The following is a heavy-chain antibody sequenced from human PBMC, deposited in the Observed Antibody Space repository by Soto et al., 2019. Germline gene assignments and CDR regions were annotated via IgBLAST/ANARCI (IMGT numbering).Heavy chain of an antibody. V-gene: IGHV1-18*01. D-gene: IGHD4-17*01. CDR1: GYTFTSYG. CDR2: ISDCSGNT. J-gene: IGHJ4*02. CDR3: ARDPGYGDYEIDY. Sequence: QVQLVQSGAEVKKPGASVKVSCKASGYTFTSYGISWVRQAPGQGLEGMGWISDCSGNTTYAQKLQGRVTMTTDSATSTAYMELRSLRSDDTAVYYCARDPGYGDYEIDYWGQGTLVTVSS.